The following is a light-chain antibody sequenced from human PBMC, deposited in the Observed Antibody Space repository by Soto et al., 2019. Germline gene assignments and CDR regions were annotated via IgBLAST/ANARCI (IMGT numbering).Light chain of an antibody. J-gene: IGLJ2*01. CDR2: EGS. Sequence: QSALTQPASVSGSPGQSITISCTGTSSDIGSYNIVSWYQQHVDKAPKLMTYEGSKRPSGVSDRFSASKSGNTASLTISGLQAEDEADYYCCSHAGDHVVFGGGTKLTVL. V-gene: IGLV2-23*01. CDR1: SSDIGSYNI. CDR3: CSHAGDHVV.